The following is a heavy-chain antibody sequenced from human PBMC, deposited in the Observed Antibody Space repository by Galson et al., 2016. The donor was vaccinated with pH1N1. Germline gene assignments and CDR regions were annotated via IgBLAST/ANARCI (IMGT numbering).Heavy chain of an antibody. V-gene: IGHV3-23*01. CDR2: ISGSVAAT. J-gene: IGHJ5*02. CDR1: GFTFINYA. CDR3: ARVDYYGSGTYYKLVGNGWFDP. D-gene: IGHD3-10*01. Sequence: SLRLSCAASGFTFINYAMNWVRQAPGKGLEWVSTISGSVAATYYADSVKGRFIISRDNPRNTLYLQMNSLRAEDTAVYHCARVDYYGSGTYYKLVGNGWFDPWGQGTLVTVSS.